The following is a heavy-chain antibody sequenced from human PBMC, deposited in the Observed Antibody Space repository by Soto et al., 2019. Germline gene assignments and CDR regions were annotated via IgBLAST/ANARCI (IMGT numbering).Heavy chain of an antibody. CDR3: ARRQVGATKGKSWFDS. CDR2: IGNSGDIS. D-gene: IGHD1-26*01. Sequence: PGGSLRLCCSASVFDFASHTMIWVREAQGKGLEWVASIGNSGDISNYGDSVKGRFTISRDNSKNTLYLQMNSLRAEDTALYFCARRQVGATKGKSWFDSWGQGTLVTVSS. V-gene: IGHV3-23*01. CDR1: VFDFASHT. J-gene: IGHJ5*01.